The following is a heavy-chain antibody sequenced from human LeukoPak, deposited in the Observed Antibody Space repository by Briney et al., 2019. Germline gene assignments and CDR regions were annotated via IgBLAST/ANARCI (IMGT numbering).Heavy chain of an antibody. CDR1: GFTFSSYA. CDR3: ARVRLGYFDY. CDR2: ISGSGGST. V-gene: IGHV3-23*01. J-gene: IGHJ4*02. Sequence: GGSLRLSRAASGFTFSSYAMSWVRQAPGKGLEWVSAISGSGGSTYYADSVKGRFTISRDNAKNSLYLQMNSLRAEDTAVYYCARVRLGYFDYWGQGTLVTVSS. D-gene: IGHD6-19*01.